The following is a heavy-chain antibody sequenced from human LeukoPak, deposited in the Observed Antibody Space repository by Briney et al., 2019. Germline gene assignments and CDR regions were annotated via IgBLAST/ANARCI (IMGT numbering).Heavy chain of an antibody. CDR1: ILTFNADV. V-gene: IGHV3-23*01. Sequence: GGSLRLSCAASILTFNADVMGWVRQAPGKGLECISAISGSGGRTYYADSVKGRFAISRDNSRNTLYLQTNSLRLEDTAIYYCARVSGRIQIWPQPFGDGMDVWGQGTTDTVSS. CDR3: ARVSGRIQIWPQPFGDGMDV. CDR2: ISGSGGRT. J-gene: IGHJ6*02. D-gene: IGHD5-18*01.